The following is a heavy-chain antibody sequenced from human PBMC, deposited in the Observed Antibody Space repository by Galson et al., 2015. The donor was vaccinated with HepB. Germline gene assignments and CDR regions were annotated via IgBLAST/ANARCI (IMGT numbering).Heavy chain of an antibody. CDR2: IYTSGST. CDR1: GGSISSGSYY. Sequence: TLSLTCTVSGGSISSGSYYWSWIRQPAGKGLEWIGRIYTSGSTNYNPSLKSRVTISVDTSKNQFSLKLSSVTAADTAVYYCARASNDYYDSSGYYYYFDYWGQGTLVTVSS. J-gene: IGHJ4*02. V-gene: IGHV4-61*02. D-gene: IGHD3-22*01. CDR3: ARASNDYYDSSGYYYYFDY.